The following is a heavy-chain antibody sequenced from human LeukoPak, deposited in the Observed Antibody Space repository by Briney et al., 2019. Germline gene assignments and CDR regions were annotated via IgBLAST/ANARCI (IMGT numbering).Heavy chain of an antibody. CDR1: GFTFSSYA. CDR2: ISGSGGST. Sequence: GGSLRLSCAASGFTFSSYAMSWVRQAPGKGLEWVSAISGSGGSTYYADSVKGRFTISRDNSKNTLYLQMNSLRAEDTAVYYCARYCGGDCYPRGAFDIWGQATMVTVSS. CDR3: ARYCGGDCYPRGAFDI. J-gene: IGHJ3*02. V-gene: IGHV3-23*01. D-gene: IGHD2-21*02.